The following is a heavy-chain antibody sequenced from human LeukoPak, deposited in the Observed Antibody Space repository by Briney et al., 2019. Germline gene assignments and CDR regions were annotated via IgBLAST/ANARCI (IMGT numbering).Heavy chain of an antibody. D-gene: IGHD4-23*01. Sequence: GGSLRLSCAASGFTFSSYAMHWVRQAPGKGLEWVAVISYDGSNKYYADSVKGRFTISRDNSKNTLYLQMNSLRAEDTAVYYCARDLTVDRRAPGAFDYWGQGTLVTVSS. CDR1: GFTFSSYA. CDR3: ARDLTVDRRAPGAFDY. CDR2: ISYDGSNK. J-gene: IGHJ4*02. V-gene: IGHV3-30-3*01.